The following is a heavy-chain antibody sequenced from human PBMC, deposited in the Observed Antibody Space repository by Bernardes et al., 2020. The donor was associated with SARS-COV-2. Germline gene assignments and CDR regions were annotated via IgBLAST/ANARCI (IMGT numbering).Heavy chain of an antibody. CDR3: VRGPSDGHGRFEY. Sequence: GGSLSLSCAASGFTFSSYWMHWVRQGPGKGLVWVSRINSDGRTTTYADSVKGRFTISRDNGKNTLYLQMNSLRAEDTAVYYCVRGPSDGHGRFEYWGQGALVTVSS. V-gene: IGHV3-74*01. CDR2: INSDGRTT. CDR1: GFTFSSYW. J-gene: IGHJ4*02.